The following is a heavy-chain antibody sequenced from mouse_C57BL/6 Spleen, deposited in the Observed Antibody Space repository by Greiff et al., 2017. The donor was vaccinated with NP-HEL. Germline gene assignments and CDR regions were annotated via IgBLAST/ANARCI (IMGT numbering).Heavy chain of an antibody. CDR3: ARQAGSSTMVTTEAFAY. V-gene: IGHV5-6*01. D-gene: IGHD2-2*01. Sequence: EVMLVESGGDLVKPGGSLKLSCAASGFTFSSYGMSWVRQTPDKRLEWVATISSGGSYTYYPDSVKGRFTISRDNAKNTLYLQMSSLRSEDTAMYYCARQAGSSTMVTTEAFAYWGQGTLVTVSA. CDR2: ISSGGSYT. J-gene: IGHJ3*01. CDR1: GFTFSSYG.